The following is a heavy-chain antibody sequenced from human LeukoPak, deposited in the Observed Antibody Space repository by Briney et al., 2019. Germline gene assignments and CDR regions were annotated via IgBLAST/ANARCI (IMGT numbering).Heavy chain of an antibody. CDR2: MNPNSGGT. J-gene: IGHJ4*02. CDR1: RYTLTGHS. Sequence: ASVKVSCKASRYTLTGHSMHWVRQAPGQGLEWMGWMNPNSGGTKYTRKFQGRVTMTRDTSISTAYMELSRLTSDDTAMYYCARDKLGLGELSLYDEWGQGTQVTVSS. CDR3: ARDKLGLGELSLYDE. D-gene: IGHD3-16*02. V-gene: IGHV1-2*02.